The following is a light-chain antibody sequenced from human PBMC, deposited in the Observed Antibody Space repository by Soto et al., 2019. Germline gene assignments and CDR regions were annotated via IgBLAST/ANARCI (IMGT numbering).Light chain of an antibody. CDR3: LLYYGGAWV. J-gene: IGLJ3*02. CDR1: TGAVTSGYY. CDR2: STS. V-gene: IGLV7-43*01. Sequence: QSVLTQEPSLTVSPGGTVTLTCASSTGAVTSGYYPNWFQQKPGQAPRALIYSTSNTHSWTPARFSGSLLGGKAALTLSGVQPEDEAEYYCLLYYGGAWVFGGGTKVTVL.